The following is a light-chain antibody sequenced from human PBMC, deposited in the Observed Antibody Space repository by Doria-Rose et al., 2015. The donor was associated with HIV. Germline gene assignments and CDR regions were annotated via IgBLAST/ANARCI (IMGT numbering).Light chain of an antibody. CDR2: WAS. CDR3: QQYYSTPVT. CDR1: QSVLHSSTDKNY. Sequence: QSVLHSSTDKNYLAWYQQKPGQPPKLLIYWASTRPSGVPDRFSGSGSGTDFTLTINSLQAEDVAVYFCQQYYSTPVTFGQGTKLEIK. J-gene: IGKJ2*01. V-gene: IGKV4-1*01.